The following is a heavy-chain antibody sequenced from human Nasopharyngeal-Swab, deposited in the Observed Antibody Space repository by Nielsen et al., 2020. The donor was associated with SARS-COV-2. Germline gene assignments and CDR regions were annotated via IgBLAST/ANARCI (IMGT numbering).Heavy chain of an antibody. CDR3: ARASVVPAAMDYYYYMDV. Sequence: RQAPGKGVEWSGEFNHSGSTKYNPSLKSRVTISGDTSKNQLSLKLSSVTAADTAVYYCARASVVPAAMDYYYYMDVWGKGTTVTVSS. CDR2: FNHSGST. D-gene: IGHD2-2*01. V-gene: IGHV4-34*01. J-gene: IGHJ6*03.